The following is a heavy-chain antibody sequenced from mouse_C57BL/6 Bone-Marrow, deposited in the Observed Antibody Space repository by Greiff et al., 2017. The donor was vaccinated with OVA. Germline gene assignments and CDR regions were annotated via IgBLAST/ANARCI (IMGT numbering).Heavy chain of an antibody. Sequence: QVQLQQSGAELVRPGASVKLSCKASGYTFTDYYINWVKQRPGQGLEWIARIYPGSGNTYYNEKFKGKATLTAEKSSSTAYMQLSSLTSEDSAVYFCARRGRFITTGFDYWGQGTTLTVSS. CDR1: GYTFTDYY. J-gene: IGHJ2*01. CDR3: ARRGRFITTGFDY. CDR2: IYPGSGNT. D-gene: IGHD1-1*01. V-gene: IGHV1-76*01.